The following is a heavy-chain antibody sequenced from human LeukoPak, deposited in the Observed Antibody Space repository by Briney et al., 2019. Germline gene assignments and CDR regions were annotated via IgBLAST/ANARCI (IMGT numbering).Heavy chain of an antibody. V-gene: IGHV4-59*11. CDR1: WRSLRSHY. J-gene: IGHJ3*02. CDR2: IHDSGST. CDR3: ARSTIRGDSGVAFDI. Sequence: PSETLSHTCSVWWRSLRSHYCRWIRQPPGKGLEYIGYIHDSGSTNYNPFLRGRVTISVDTSKNQFSLKLSSVTAADTAVYYCARSTIRGDSGVAFDIWGQGTMVTVSS. D-gene: IGHD5-12*01.